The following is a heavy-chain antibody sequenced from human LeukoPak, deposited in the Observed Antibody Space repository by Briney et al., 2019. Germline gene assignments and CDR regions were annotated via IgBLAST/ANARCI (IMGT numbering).Heavy chain of an antibody. CDR3: ARDLSPVVRASPMGH. CDR2: ITYDGYYK. D-gene: IGHD3-10*01. J-gene: IGHJ4*02. Sequence: GTSLRLSCAASGFTLTNYGMHWVRQAPGKGLEWVALITYDGYYKYYSDSVKGRFTISSDTSKNTLYLQMNSLRAEDTAVYYCARDLSPVVRASPMGHWGQGTPVTVSS. V-gene: IGHV3-30*03. CDR1: GFTLTNYG.